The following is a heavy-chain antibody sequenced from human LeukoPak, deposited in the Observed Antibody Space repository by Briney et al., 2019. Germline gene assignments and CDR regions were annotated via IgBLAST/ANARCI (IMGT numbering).Heavy chain of an antibody. CDR1: GGSISSGSYY. Sequence: SETLSLTCTVSGGSISSGSYYWSWIRQPAGKGLEWIGRIYTSGSTNYNPSLKSRVTISVDTSKNQFSLKLSSVTAADTAVYYCARIHSSSFYYYYYMDVWAKGPRSPSP. J-gene: IGHJ6*03. D-gene: IGHD6-6*01. CDR3: ARIHSSSFYYYYYMDV. CDR2: IYTSGST. V-gene: IGHV4-61*02.